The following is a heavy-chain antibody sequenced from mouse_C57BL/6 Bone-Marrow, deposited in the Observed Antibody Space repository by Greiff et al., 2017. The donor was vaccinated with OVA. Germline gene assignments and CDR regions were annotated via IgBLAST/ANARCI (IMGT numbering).Heavy chain of an antibody. J-gene: IGHJ2*01. CDR3: ARHGSSYFDY. CDR2: IDPSDSET. Sequence: QVQLQQPGAELVRPGSSVKLSCKASGYTFTSYWMHWVKQRPIQGLEWIGNIDPSDSETHYNQKFKDKATLTVDKSSSTAYMQLSSLTAEDSAVYYCARHGSSYFDYWGQGTTLTVSS. D-gene: IGHD1-1*01. CDR1: GYTFTSYW. V-gene: IGHV1-52*01.